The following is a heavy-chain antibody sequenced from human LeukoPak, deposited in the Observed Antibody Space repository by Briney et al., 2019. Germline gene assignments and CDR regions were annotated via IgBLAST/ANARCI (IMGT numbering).Heavy chain of an antibody. D-gene: IGHD6-13*01. CDR1: GFTVSSNY. V-gene: IGHV3-11*04. CDR3: ASHSSWGY. J-gene: IGHJ4*02. Sequence: PGGSLRLSXAASGFTVSSNYMSWVRQAPGKGLEWVSYISSSGSTIYYADSVKGRFTISRDNAKNSLHLQMNSLRAEDSAAYYCASHSSWGYWGQGTLVTVSS. CDR2: ISSSGSTI.